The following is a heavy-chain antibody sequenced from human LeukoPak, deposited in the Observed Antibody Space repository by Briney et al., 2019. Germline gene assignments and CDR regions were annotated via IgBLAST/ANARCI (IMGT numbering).Heavy chain of an antibody. D-gene: IGHD5-12*01. Sequence: GGSLRLSCAASGFTFSSYAMSWVRQAPGKGLEWVSAISGSGGSTYYADSVKGRFTISRDNSKNTLYLQMNSLRAEDTAVYYCATHIKVATITRDYWGQGTLVTVSS. CDR1: GFTFSSYA. V-gene: IGHV3-23*01. J-gene: IGHJ4*02. CDR3: ATHIKVATITRDY. CDR2: ISGSGGST.